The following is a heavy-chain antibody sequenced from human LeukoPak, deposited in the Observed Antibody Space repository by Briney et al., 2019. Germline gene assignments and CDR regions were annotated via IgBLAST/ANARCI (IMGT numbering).Heavy chain of an antibody. D-gene: IGHD3-3*01. V-gene: IGHV3-11*04. J-gene: IGHJ4*02. CDR2: ISSSGSTI. CDR1: GFTFSDYY. CDR3: ARVVWALHDFRSGYYRGMFFDY. Sequence: GGSLRLSCAASGFTFSDYYMSWIRQAPGKGLEWVSYISSSGSTIYYADSVKGRFTISRDNAKNSLYLQMNSLRAEDTAVYYCARVVWALHDFRSGYYRGMFFDYWGQGTLVTVSS.